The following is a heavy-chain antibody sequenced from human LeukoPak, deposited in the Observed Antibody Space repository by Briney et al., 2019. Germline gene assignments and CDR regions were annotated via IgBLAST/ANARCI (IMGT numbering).Heavy chain of an antibody. CDR1: GFTFSSYG. J-gene: IGHJ6*02. Sequence: GRSLRLSCAASGFTFSSYGMHWVRQAPGKGLEWVAVIWYDGSNKYYADSVKGRFTISRDNSKNTLYLQMNSLRAEDTAVYYCARVLRYFDSYYYYGMDVWGQGTTVTVSS. V-gene: IGHV3-33*01. CDR3: ARVLRYFDSYYYYGMDV. CDR2: IWYDGSNK. D-gene: IGHD3-9*01.